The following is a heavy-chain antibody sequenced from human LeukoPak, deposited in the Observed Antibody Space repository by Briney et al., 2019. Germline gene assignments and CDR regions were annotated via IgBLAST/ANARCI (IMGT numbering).Heavy chain of an antibody. D-gene: IGHD2-8*01. CDR2: ISNSGTTV. V-gene: IGHV3-11*01. Sequence: GGALRLSCAASGFTFSDYYMTWLRQAPGQGLEWLLYISNSGTTVFYADSFKGRFTVSRDNAKRSRYVQLESLRDDDTAVYHCALGTINKDSYFGMDVWGQGTPVTVSS. CDR1: GFTFSDYY. CDR3: ALGTINKDSYFGMDV. J-gene: IGHJ6*02.